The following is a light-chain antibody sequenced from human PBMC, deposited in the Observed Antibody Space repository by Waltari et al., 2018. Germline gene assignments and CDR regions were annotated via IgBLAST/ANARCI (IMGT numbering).Light chain of an antibody. CDR3: QQYATSPGA. V-gene: IGKV3-20*01. Sequence: EIVLTQSPGTLSLSPGERATLSCRASQSVSGSYLAWYQQKPGQAPRLLIYGASSRATGIPDRFSGSGSGTDFTLTISRLGPEDFAVYYCQQYATSPGAFGQGTKVEIK. J-gene: IGKJ1*01. CDR2: GAS. CDR1: QSVSGSY.